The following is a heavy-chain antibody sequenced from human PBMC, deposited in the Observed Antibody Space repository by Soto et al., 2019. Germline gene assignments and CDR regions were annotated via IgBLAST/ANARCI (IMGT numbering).Heavy chain of an antibody. J-gene: IGHJ4*02. CDR3: ARVPRGLQLERRGY. CDR1: GFTFSSYS. D-gene: IGHD1-1*01. CDR2: ISSSSYI. V-gene: IGHV3-21*01. Sequence: GGSLRLSCAASGFTFSSYSMNWVRQAPGKGLEWVSSISSSSYIYYADSVKGRFTISRDNAKNSLYLQMNSLRAEDTAVYYCARVPRGLQLERRGYWGQGTLVTVSS.